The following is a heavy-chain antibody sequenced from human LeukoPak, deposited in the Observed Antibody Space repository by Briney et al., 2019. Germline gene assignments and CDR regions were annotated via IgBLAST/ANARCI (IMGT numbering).Heavy chain of an antibody. CDR1: GFNFSAYT. V-gene: IGHV3-21*01. Sequence: GGSLRLSCVASGFNFSAYTMNWVRQAPGKGLEWVSSISNDGKYIYYADSVKGRFTISRDNAKSSLYLQMNSLRAEDTAVYYCANHLACGSTSCPPFDDWGQGTLVTVSS. D-gene: IGHD2-2*01. CDR2: ISNDGKYI. CDR3: ANHLACGSTSCPPFDD. J-gene: IGHJ4*02.